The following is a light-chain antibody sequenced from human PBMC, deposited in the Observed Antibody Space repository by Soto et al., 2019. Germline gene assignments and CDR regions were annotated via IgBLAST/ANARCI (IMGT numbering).Light chain of an antibody. CDR2: EDN. CDR1: SGSIASNY. V-gene: IGLV6-57*02. J-gene: IGLJ6*01. CDR3: QSYDNSNLNV. Sequence: NFMLTQPHSVSESPGKTVTVSCTGSSGSIASNYVQWYQQRPGSAPTTVIYEDNQRPSGVPDRFSGSIDSSFNSASLTISGHKTEDEADGYCQSYDNSNLNVFGSGTQLTVL.